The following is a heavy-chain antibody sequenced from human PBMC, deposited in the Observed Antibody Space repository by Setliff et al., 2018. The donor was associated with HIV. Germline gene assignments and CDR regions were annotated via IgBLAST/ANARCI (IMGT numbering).Heavy chain of an antibody. CDR2: IIPVIPLS. V-gene: IGHV1-69*16. Sequence: SVKVSCKASGCPFTSYTFAWVRQAPGQGLEWMGGIIPVIPLSKYAQKFQGRLTITTDESTSTAYMELSSLTSEDTAIYYCATIRAYYYDSSGPEYFQHWGHGTLVTVSS. CDR3: ATIRAYYYDSSGPEYFQH. CDR1: GCPFTSYT. J-gene: IGHJ1*01. D-gene: IGHD3-22*01.